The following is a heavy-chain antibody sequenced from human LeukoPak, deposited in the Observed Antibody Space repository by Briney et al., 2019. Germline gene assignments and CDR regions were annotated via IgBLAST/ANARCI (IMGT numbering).Heavy chain of an antibody. CDR1: GFTFRTYE. J-gene: IGHJ4*02. D-gene: IGHD4-17*01. V-gene: IGHV3-48*03. CDR3: ARDRDYGDYRPVSFDY. CDR2: ISGGSGTA. Sequence: PGGSLRLSCVASGFTFRTYEMNWVRQAPGGGLEWVSFISGGSGTAYYADSVKGRFTISRDNAKSPLYLQMNSLRVEDTAAYYCARDRDYGDYRPVSFDYWGRGTLVTVSS.